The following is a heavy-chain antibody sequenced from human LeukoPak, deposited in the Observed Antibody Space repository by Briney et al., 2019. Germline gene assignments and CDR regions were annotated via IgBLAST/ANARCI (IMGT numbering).Heavy chain of an antibody. V-gene: IGHV1-18*01. CDR2: ISAYNGNT. J-gene: IGHJ4*02. D-gene: IGHD3-22*01. CDR3: ARDTYYYDSSGTNGVDY. CDR1: GGTFSSYT. Sequence: ASVKVSCKASGGTFSSYTITWVRQAPGQGLEWMGWISAYNGNTNYAQKLQGRVTMTTDTSTSTAYMELRSLRSDDTAVYYCARDTYYYDSSGTNGVDYWGQGTLVTVSS.